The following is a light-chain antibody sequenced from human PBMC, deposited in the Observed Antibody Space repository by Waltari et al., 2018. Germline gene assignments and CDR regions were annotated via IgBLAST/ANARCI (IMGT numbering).Light chain of an antibody. V-gene: IGKV3-20*01. CDR2: GAS. CDR1: QSVSSSY. J-gene: IGKJ2*01. Sequence: EIVLTQSPDTLSLSPGERVTLSCRASQSVSSSYLVWYQQKPGQAPRLLIYGASSRATGIPDRCSGSGSGTDFTLTISRLEPEDFAVYYCQRFGISPYTFGQGTKLEIK. CDR3: QRFGISPYT.